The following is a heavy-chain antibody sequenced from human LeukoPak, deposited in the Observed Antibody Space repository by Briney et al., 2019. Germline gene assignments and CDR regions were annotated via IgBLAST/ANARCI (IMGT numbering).Heavy chain of an antibody. V-gene: IGHV1-69*05. Sequence: ASVKVSCKASGGTFSSYAISWVRQAPGQGLEWMGGIIPIFGTANYAQKFQGRVTITTDESTSTAYMELSSLRSEDTAVYYCAKYRTTNAPPRNFDYWGQGALVTVSS. CDR3: AKYRTTNAPPRNFDY. CDR2: IIPIFGTA. CDR1: GGTFSSYA. D-gene: IGHD1-14*01. J-gene: IGHJ4*02.